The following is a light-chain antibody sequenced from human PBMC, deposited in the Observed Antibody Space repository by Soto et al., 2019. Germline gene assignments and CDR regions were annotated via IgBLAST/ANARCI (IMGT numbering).Light chain of an antibody. CDR3: SSYSISTAYL. CDR1: ISDVGGYDY. Sequence: TQDTSVSGSPAQSRPISCIGTISDVGGYDYVSWYQLHPGKAPKLMVFEVNNRPSGVSYRFSGSKSGNTASLTISGLQAQDEADYFCSSYSISTAYLFGTGTKVTV. V-gene: IGLV2-14*01. CDR2: EVN. J-gene: IGLJ1*01.